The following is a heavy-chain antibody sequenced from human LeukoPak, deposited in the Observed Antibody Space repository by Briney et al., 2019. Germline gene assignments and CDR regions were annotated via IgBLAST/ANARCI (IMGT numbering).Heavy chain of an antibody. J-gene: IGHJ4*02. CDR2: IYYSGST. D-gene: IGHD6-13*01. CDR3: ATREGELVGLFMLDY. Sequence: SETLSLTCTVSGGSISSSSYYWGWIRQPPGKGLEWIGSIYYSGSTYYNPSLKSRVTISVDTSKNQFSLKLSSVTAADTAVYYCATREGELVGLFMLDYWGQGTLVTVSS. CDR1: GGSISSSSYY. V-gene: IGHV4-39*07.